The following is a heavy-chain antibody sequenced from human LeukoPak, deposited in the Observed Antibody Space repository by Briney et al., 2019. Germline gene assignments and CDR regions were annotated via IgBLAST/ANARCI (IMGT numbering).Heavy chain of an antibody. CDR2: ISYDGSNK. V-gene: IGHV3-30-3*01. CDR3: NTEPPWDV. Sequence: GGSLRLSCAASGFTFSSYAMHWVRQAPGKGLEWVAVISYDGSNKYYADSVKGRFTISRDNSKNTLYLQMNSLRAEDTAVYYCNTEPPWDVWGQGTTVTVSS. J-gene: IGHJ6*02. CDR1: GFTFSSYA.